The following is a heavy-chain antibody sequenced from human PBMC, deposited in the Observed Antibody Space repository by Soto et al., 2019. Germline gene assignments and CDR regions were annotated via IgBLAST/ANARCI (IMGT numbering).Heavy chain of an antibody. J-gene: IGHJ6*02. V-gene: IGHV4-34*01. CDR2: INHSGST. Sequence: PSGTLSLTCAVYGGSFSGYYWSWIRQPPGKGLEWIGEINHSGSTNYNPSLKSRVTISVDTSKSQFSLKLSSVTAADTAVYYCARAPPIIAAALIYYYGMDVWGQGTTVTVSS. CDR1: GGSFSGYY. CDR3: ARAPPIIAAALIYYYGMDV. D-gene: IGHD6-13*01.